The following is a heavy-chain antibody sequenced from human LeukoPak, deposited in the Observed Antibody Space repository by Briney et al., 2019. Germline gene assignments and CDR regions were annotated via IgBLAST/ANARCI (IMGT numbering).Heavy chain of an antibody. CDR2: ISISSSTI. D-gene: IGHD2-8*01. Sequence: RSGGSLRLSCAASGFTFSSHSMNWVRQAPGKGLEWVSYISISSSTIYYAESVKGRFTVSRDNAKSSLYLQMNSLRAEDTAVYYCSNGGTIYYYGMDVWGQGTTVTVSS. V-gene: IGHV3-48*04. J-gene: IGHJ6*02. CDR3: SNGGTIYYYGMDV. CDR1: GFTFSSHS.